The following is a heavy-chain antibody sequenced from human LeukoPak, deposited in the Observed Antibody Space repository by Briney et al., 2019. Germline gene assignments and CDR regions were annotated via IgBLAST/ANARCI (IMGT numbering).Heavy chain of an antibody. Sequence: EASVKVSCKASGGTFSSYAISWVRQAPGQGLEWMGRIIPILGIANYAQKFQGRVTITADKSTSTAYMELSSLRSEDTAVYYCARGPVDSSSYYFDYWGQGTLVTVSS. J-gene: IGHJ4*02. CDR3: ARGPVDSSSYYFDY. D-gene: IGHD6-6*01. V-gene: IGHV1-69*04. CDR1: GGTFSSYA. CDR2: IIPILGIA.